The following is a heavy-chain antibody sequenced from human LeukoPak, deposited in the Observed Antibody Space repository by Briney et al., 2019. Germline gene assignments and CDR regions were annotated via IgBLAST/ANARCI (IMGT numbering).Heavy chain of an antibody. V-gene: IGHV3-48*02. D-gene: IGHD6-19*01. CDR2: INSGSSTI. J-gene: IGHJ4*02. CDR3: ARGADSSGWLFDH. CDR1: GFTFSTCT. Sequence: QTAGSLRLSCAASGFTFSTCTMNWVRQPPGKGLEWVAYINSGSSTIYYADSVKGQFSISRDNAKNSLYLQMHRLRDEDTAVYYSARGADSSGWLFDHWGQGTPVTVS.